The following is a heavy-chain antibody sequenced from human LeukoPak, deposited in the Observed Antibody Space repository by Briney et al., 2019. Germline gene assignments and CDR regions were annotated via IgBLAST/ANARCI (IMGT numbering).Heavy chain of an antibody. CDR1: GSTFNDAW. CDR3: TTAPVYEFDSGSRPPTVDH. CDR2: IKTKTVGWTP. V-gene: IGHV3-15*01. D-gene: IGHD2-8*01. Sequence: PGGSLRLSCAASGSTFNDAWMSWVREAPGKGVEWVGRIKTKTVGWTPDYAAPVRGRFTISRDDSKYTLHLQMNSLKTEDTAVYYCTTAPVYEFDSGSRPPTVDHWGLGTLVTVSS. J-gene: IGHJ4*02.